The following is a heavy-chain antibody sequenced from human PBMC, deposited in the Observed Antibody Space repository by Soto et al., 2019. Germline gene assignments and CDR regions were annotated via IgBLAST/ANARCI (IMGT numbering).Heavy chain of an antibody. D-gene: IGHD3-10*01. CDR1: GFTFSSYS. CDR3: ARDYKIMVRGTQ. Sequence: GGSLRLSCAASGFTFSSYSMNWVRQAPGKGLEWVSYISSSSSTIYYADSVKGRFTISRDNAKNSLYLQMNSLRAEDTAVYYCARDYKIMVRGTQWGQGTLVTVS. V-gene: IGHV3-48*01. CDR2: ISSSSSTI. J-gene: IGHJ4*02.